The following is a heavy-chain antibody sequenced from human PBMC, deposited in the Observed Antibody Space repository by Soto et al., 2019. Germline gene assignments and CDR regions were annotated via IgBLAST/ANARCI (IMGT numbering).Heavy chain of an antibody. V-gene: IGHV4-59*01. CDR3: ARVTYDSFTAYSYYFDY. J-gene: IGHJ4*02. D-gene: IGHD3-9*01. Sequence: QVQLQESGPGLVKPSETLSLTCTVSGDSIRPYYWTWIRQPPGKGLEWIGDVYYSGSVNYKSSLNSRVTLAVDTSKNQFALRLNAVTAADTAVYYCARVTYDSFTAYSYYFDYWGQGTLVTVSS. CDR2: VYYSGSV. CDR1: GDSIRPYY.